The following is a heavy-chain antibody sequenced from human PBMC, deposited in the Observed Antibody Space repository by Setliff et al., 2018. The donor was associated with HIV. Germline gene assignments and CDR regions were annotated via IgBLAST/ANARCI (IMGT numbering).Heavy chain of an antibody. Sequence: SETLSLTCSVSGDSLSSTSNHWGWIRQPPGKGLEWIGSIYHSGSIYYNPSLKSRVTISVDTSKNQFSLKLSSVTAADTAVYYCARHDGTYCGGDCYLLGYFDLWGRGTLVTVSS. J-gene: IGHJ2*01. V-gene: IGHV4-39*01. D-gene: IGHD2-21*02. CDR1: GDSLSSTSNH. CDR3: ARHDGTYCGGDCYLLGYFDL. CDR2: IYHSGSI.